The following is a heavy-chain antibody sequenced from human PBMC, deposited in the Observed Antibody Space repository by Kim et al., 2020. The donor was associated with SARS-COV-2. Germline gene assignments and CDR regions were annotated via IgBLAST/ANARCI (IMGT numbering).Heavy chain of an antibody. D-gene: IGHD3-10*01. CDR2: INAGNGNT. J-gene: IGHJ4*02. Sequence: ASVKVSCKASGYTFTSYAMHWVRQAPGQRLEWMGWINAGNGNTKYSQKFQGRVTITRDTSASTAYMELSSLRSEDTAVYYCASGFRFRGWVRGASYFDYWGQGTLVTVSS. CDR3: ASGFRFRGWVRGASYFDY. V-gene: IGHV1-3*01. CDR1: GYTFTSYA.